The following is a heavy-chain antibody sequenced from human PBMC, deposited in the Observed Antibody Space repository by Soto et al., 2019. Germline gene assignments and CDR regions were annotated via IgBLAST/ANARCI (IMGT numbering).Heavy chain of an antibody. J-gene: IGHJ4*02. V-gene: IGHV3-9*01. D-gene: IGHD3-3*01. CDR3: AKDPQVWSGPYYFDY. CDR1: GFTFDDYA. Sequence: GGSLRLSCAASGFTFDDYAMHWVRQAPGKGPEWVSGISWNSGNIVYADSVKGRFTISRDNAKNSLYLQMNSLRPEDTALYYCAKDPQVWSGPYYFDYWGQGTLVTVSS. CDR2: ISWNSGNI.